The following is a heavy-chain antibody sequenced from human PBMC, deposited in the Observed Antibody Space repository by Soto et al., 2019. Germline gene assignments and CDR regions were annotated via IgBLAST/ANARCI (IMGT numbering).Heavy chain of an antibody. Sequence: QVQLVQSGAEVKKPGSSVKVSCKASGGTFSSYAISWVRQAPGQGLEWMGGIIPIFGTANYAQKVQGRVTITEDESTSTAYMELSSLRSEDTAVYYCARDRTPYSSSLSLGRYFDYCVQGTLVTVSS. V-gene: IGHV1-69*12. CDR3: ARDRTPYSSSLSLGRYFDY. J-gene: IGHJ4*02. CDR1: GGTFSSYA. CDR2: IIPIFGTA. D-gene: IGHD6-13*01.